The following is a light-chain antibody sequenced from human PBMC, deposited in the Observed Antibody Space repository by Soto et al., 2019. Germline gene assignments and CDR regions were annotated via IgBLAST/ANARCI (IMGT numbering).Light chain of an antibody. J-gene: IGLJ1*01. Sequence: QSALTQPASVSGAPGQLVTISCTGTSSNIGAGYDVHWYQQLPGTAPKLLIYGNSNRPSGVPDRFSGSKSGTSASLAITGLQAEDEADYYCQSYDSSLSGPYVFGTGTKVTVL. CDR3: QSYDSSLSGPYV. CDR1: SSNIGAGYD. CDR2: GNS. V-gene: IGLV1-40*01.